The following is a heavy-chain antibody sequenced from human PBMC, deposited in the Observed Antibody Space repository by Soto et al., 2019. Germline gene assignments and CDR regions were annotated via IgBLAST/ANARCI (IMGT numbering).Heavy chain of an antibody. CDR1: GYTFTSYD. J-gene: IGHJ6*02. CDR3: ARDGATATVYYYDGMDV. V-gene: IGHV1-8*01. D-gene: IGHD2-21*02. CDR2: MNPNSGNT. Sequence: ASVKVSCKASGYTFTSYDINWVRQATGQGLEWMGWMNPNSGNTGYAQKFQGRVTMTRNTSISTAYMELSSLRSEDTAVYYCARDGATATVYYYDGMDVWGQGTTVTVSS.